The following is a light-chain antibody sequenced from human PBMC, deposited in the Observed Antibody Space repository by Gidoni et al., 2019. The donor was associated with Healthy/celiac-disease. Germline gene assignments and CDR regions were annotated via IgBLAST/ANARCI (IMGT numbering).Light chain of an antibody. CDR1: SGINVVTYR. Sequence: QAVLTQPSSLSASPGASASLTCTLRSGINVVTYRIYWYQQKPGSPPQYLLRYKSASDKQQGSGVPSRFSGSKDASANAGILLISGLQSEDEADYYCMIWHSSAWVFGGGTKLTVL. CDR3: MIWHSSAWV. V-gene: IGLV5-45*03. CDR2: YKSASDK. J-gene: IGLJ3*02.